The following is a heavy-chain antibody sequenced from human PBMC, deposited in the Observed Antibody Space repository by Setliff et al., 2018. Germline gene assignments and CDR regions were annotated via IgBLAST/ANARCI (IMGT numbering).Heavy chain of an antibody. CDR3: TVYNTGSSKDHY. CDR1: GGSINSYY. CDR2: IYYSGST. D-gene: IGHD2-8*02. Sequence: SETLSLTCIVSGGSINSYYWNWIRQPPGKGLEWIGYIYYSGSTNYNPSLKSRVTISVDTSKDQFSLKLSSVTAADTALYYCTVYNTGSSKDHYWGQGTLVTVSS. V-gene: IGHV4-59*03. J-gene: IGHJ4*02.